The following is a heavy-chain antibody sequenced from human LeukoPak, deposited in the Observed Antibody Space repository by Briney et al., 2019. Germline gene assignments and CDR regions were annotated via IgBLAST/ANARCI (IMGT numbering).Heavy chain of an antibody. Sequence: PGGSLRLSCAASGFTFSSYAMSWVRQAPGKGLEWVSAIIGSGSSTYYADSVKGRFTISRDNSKNTLFLPMNSLRAEDTAVYYCAKDRAQQLVLDFWGQGTLVTVSS. CDR3: AKDRAQQLVLDF. D-gene: IGHD6-13*01. V-gene: IGHV3-23*01. J-gene: IGHJ4*02. CDR2: IIGSGSST. CDR1: GFTFSSYA.